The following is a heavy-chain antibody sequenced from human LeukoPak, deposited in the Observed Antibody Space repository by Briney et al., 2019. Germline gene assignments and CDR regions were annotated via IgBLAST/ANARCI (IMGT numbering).Heavy chain of an antibody. J-gene: IGHJ6*02. Sequence: SETLSLTCTVSGGSISGSSYYWGWIRQPPGKGLEWIGSIYYSGSTYYNPSLKSRVTISVDTSKNQFSLRLTSVTAADTAVYYCARGGTDGVSYNYAMDVWGQGTTVTVSS. CDR2: IYYSGST. D-gene: IGHD3/OR15-3a*01. V-gene: IGHV4-39*02. CDR3: ARGGTDGVSYNYAMDV. CDR1: GGSISGSSYY.